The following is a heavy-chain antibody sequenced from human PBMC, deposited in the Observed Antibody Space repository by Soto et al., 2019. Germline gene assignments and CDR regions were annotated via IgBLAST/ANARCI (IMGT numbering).Heavy chain of an antibody. V-gene: IGHV3-30*04. CDR3: ARDMYSSDYFVKWFEP. CDR2: ISKDGMNK. D-gene: IGHD6-19*01. CDR1: GFSFSSYA. Sequence: QVRLVESGGGVVQPGRSLRLSCTASGFSFSSYAMYWFRQPPGKGLEWVAVISKDGMNKNYADSVKGRVTVSRDNANYSLDLQLNSLRGEDTAMYYCARDMYSSDYFVKWFEPWGQGTLVTGSS. J-gene: IGHJ5*02.